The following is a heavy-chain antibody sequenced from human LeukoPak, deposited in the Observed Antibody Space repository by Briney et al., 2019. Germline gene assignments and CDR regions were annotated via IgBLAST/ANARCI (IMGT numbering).Heavy chain of an antibody. Sequence: GGSLRLSCAASGFTFSNAWMNWVRQAPGKGLEWVGRIKSKTDGGTTDYAAPVKGRFTISRDDSKNTLYLQMNSLKTEDTAVYYCTTMVYDYVWGSSRDWGQGTLVTVSS. CDR2: IKSKTDGGTT. V-gene: IGHV3-15*01. D-gene: IGHD3-16*01. J-gene: IGHJ4*02. CDR3: TTMVYDYVWGSSRD. CDR1: GFTFSNAW.